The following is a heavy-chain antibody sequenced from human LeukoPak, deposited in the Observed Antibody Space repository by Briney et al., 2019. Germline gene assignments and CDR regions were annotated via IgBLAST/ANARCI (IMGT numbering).Heavy chain of an antibody. D-gene: IGHD1-26*01. CDR2: INPNNGGT. J-gene: IGHJ3*02. CDR1: GYTLTELS. V-gene: IGHV1-2*06. Sequence: ASVKVSCKVSGYTLTELSMHWVRQAHGQGLEWMGRINPNNGGTNYAQNFQGRVTMTRDTSITTVYMELSRLTYDDTAVYYCARVGAGLNDAFDIWGQGTMVTVSS. CDR3: ARVGAGLNDAFDI.